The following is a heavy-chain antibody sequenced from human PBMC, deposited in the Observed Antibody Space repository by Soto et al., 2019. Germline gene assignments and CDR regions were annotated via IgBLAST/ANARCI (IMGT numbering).Heavy chain of an antibody. Sequence: QITLKESGPTLVKPTQTLTLTCTFSGFSLSTSGVGVGWIRQPPGKALEWLALIYWDDDKRYSPSLKSRLIITKDTSKNQVVLTMTNMDPVDTATYYCAHRRYGDYPDAFDIWGQGTMVTVSS. D-gene: IGHD4-17*01. CDR1: GFSLSTSGVG. J-gene: IGHJ3*02. CDR3: AHRRYGDYPDAFDI. V-gene: IGHV2-5*02. CDR2: IYWDDDK.